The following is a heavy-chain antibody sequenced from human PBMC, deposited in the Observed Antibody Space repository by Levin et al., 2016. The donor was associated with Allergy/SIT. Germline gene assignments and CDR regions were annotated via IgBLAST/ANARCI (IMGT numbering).Heavy chain of an antibody. V-gene: IGHV4-59*01. CDR1: GGSISSYY. D-gene: IGHD3-9*01. CDR3: ARGRYYDILTGYYWPAGGSYFDY. J-gene: IGHJ4*02. CDR2: IYYSGST. Sequence: SETLSLTCTVSGGSISSYYWSWIRQPPGKGLEWIGYIYYSGSTNYNPSLKSRVTISVDTSKNQFSLKLSSVTAADTAVYYCARGRYYDILTGYYWPAGGSYFDYWGQGTLVTVSS.